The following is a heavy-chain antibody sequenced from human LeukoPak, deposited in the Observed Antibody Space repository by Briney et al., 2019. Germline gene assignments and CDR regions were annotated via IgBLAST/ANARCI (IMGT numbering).Heavy chain of an antibody. J-gene: IGHJ4*02. CDR2: ICCSGST. CDR1: GGSISSSSCD. Sequence: SETLSLTCTVSGGSISSSSCDWGWIGQPPGKGLVMIGSICCSGSTYYNPSRKRHVTISVDTSKNQFSLKLSSVTAADTAVYYYARHGSVAYYDNLTGYGDRGYFDYWGQGTLVTVSS. CDR3: ARHGSVAYYDNLTGYGDRGYFDY. D-gene: IGHD3-9*01. V-gene: IGHV4-39*01.